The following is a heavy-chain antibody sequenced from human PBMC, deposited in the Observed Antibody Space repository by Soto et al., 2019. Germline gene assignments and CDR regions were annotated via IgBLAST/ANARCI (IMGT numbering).Heavy chain of an antibody. CDR2: TSATGSTT. J-gene: IGHJ4*02. V-gene: IGHV3-23*01. CDR1: GFTFSTHA. D-gene: IGHD2-2*02. Sequence: PGGSVRRSCAVSGFTFSTHAMSWVRQAPGKGLEWVSGTSATGSTTYYADSVKGQFTISRDNSKNTLYLQMNSLRAEDTAIYYCAKQSKWSSTSCYSGGSTCPLDCWGQGTLVTVSS. CDR3: AKQSKWSSTSCYSGGSTCPLDC.